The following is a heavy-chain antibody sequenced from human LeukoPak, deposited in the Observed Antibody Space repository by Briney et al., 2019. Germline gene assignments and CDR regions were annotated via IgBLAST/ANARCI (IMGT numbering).Heavy chain of an antibody. J-gene: IGHJ6*03. D-gene: IGHD6-19*01. CDR2: ISAYNGKT. CDR1: GYTFSNYG. V-gene: IGHV1-18*01. Sequence: ASVKVSCKASGYTFSNYGITWVRQAPGQGLEWMGWISAYNGKTNYAQKFQGRVTMTTDTSTNTAYMELRSLRYDDTAVYYCARDQRTYSSGWYVGVPDYYYMDVWGKGTTVTVSS. CDR3: ARDQRTYSSGWYVGVPDYYYMDV.